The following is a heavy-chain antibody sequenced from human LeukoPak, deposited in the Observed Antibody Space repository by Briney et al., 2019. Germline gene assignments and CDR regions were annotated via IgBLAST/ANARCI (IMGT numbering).Heavy chain of an antibody. V-gene: IGHV3-53*01. CDR3: ASLEGGPSDGR. CDR1: GFPVRSRY. CDR2: IYSGGTT. Sequence: PGGSLRLSCEVSGFPVRSRYMTWVRQPPGQGLECVAVIYSGGTTYHIDSVKGRFTISRDISKSTMYLEMNNLRVEDTAIYYCASLEGGPSDGRWGQEPWSPFPQ. J-gene: IGHJ4*02. D-gene: IGHD3-3*01.